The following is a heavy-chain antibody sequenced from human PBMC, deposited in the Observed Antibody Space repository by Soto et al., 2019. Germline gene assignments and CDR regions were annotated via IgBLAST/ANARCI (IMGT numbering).Heavy chain of an antibody. CDR1: GGSISSGGYY. CDR2: IYYSGST. J-gene: IGHJ4*02. CDR3: ARGGILTGYSTDY. D-gene: IGHD3-9*01. Sequence: SVTLSLTCTVSGGSISSGGYYWSWIRQHPGKGLEWIGYIYYSGSTYYNPSLKSRVTISVDTSKNQFSLKLSSVTAADTAVYYCARGGILTGYSTDYWGQGTLVTVS. V-gene: IGHV4-31*03.